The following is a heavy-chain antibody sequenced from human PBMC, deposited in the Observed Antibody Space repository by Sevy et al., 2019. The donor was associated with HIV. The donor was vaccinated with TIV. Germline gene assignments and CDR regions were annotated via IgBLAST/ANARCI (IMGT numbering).Heavy chain of an antibody. J-gene: IGHJ6*02. CDR1: GGTFSSYA. V-gene: IGHV1-69*13. CDR2: IIPSFGTE. CDR3: ARDQPILVPAAIGYYGMDV. D-gene: IGHD2-2*01. Sequence: ASVKVSGKASGGTFSSYAISWVRQAPGQGLEWMGGIIPSFGTENYAQKFQGRVTITADESTSTAYMELSSLRSEDTAVYYCARDQPILVPAAIGYYGMDVWGQGTTVTVSS.